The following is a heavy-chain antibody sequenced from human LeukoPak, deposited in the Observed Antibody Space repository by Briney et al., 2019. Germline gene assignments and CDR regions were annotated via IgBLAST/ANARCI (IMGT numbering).Heavy chain of an antibody. CDR2: ISYDGSNK. V-gene: IGHV3-30*18. Sequence: GGSLRLSCAASGFTFSSYGMHWVRQAPGKGLEWVAVISYDGSNKYYADSVKGRFTISRDNSKNTLYLQMNSLRAEDTAVYYCAKDRSPDGYNFYYFDYWGQGTLVTVSS. CDR3: AKDRSPDGYNFYYFDY. J-gene: IGHJ4*02. CDR1: GFTFSSYG. D-gene: IGHD5-24*01.